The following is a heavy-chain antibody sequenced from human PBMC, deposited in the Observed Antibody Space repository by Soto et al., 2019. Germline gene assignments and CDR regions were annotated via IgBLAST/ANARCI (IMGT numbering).Heavy chain of an antibody. CDR1: GFSFNSFN. V-gene: IGHV3-21*01. J-gene: IGHJ4*02. Sequence: GGSLRLSCLASGFSFNSFNMNWIRRAPGRGLEWVASISVSGDNIYYGDSVQGRFTISRDNSKRSVFLDLSSLRVGDTAVYYCARDLGLLKSLFDYWGQGTLVTVYS. CDR3: ARDLGLLKSLFDY. D-gene: IGHD3-16*01. CDR2: ISVSGDNI.